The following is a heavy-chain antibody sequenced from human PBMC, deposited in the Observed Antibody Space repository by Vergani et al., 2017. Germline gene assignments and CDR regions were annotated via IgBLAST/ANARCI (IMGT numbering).Heavy chain of an antibody. V-gene: IGHV4-39*01. CDR2: IYYSGST. Sequence: QLQLQESDPGLVKPSETLSLTCTVSGGSIRSTFYYWGWIRQPPGKGLEWIGTIYYSGSTYYNPSLKSRVTISVDTSKNQFSLKLSSVTAADTAVYYCSYQNWFDPWGQGTLVTVSS. D-gene: IGHD2-2*01. CDR1: GGSIRSTFYY. J-gene: IGHJ5*02. CDR3: SYQNWFDP.